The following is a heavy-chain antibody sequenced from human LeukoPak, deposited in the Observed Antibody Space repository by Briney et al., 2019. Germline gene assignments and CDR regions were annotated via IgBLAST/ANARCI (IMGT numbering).Heavy chain of an antibody. Sequence: PGRSLRLSCAASGSTFSSYAMHWVRQAPGKGLEYVSAISSNGGSTYYTNSVKGRFTISRDNSKNTLYLQMGSLRAEDMAVYFCARDQDYGGNSGAFDYWGQGTLVTVSS. CDR3: ARDQDYGGNSGAFDY. V-gene: IGHV3-64*01. D-gene: IGHD4-23*01. CDR2: ISSNGGST. CDR1: GSTFSSYA. J-gene: IGHJ4*02.